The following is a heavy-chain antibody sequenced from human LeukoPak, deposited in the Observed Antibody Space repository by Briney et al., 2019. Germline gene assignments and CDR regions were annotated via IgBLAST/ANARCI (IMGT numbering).Heavy chain of an antibody. V-gene: IGHV4-39*01. Sequence: PSETLSLTCTVSGGSISSSTFYWGWIRQPPGKGLEWIGTIFYTGNTYYNPSLKSRLTISVDTSTNRFSLTLSSVTAADTAVYYCARLGGYSNYEAGYWGQGTLVTVSS. CDR3: ARLGGYSNYEAGY. CDR2: IFYTGNT. D-gene: IGHD4-11*01. CDR1: GGSISSSTFY. J-gene: IGHJ4*02.